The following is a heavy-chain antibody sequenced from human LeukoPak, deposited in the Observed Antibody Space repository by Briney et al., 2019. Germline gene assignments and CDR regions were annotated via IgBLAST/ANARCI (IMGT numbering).Heavy chain of an antibody. V-gene: IGHV4-59*01. J-gene: IGHJ4*02. CDR1: GGSISSYY. CDR3: ARVAYSGYDYYFDY. Sequence: PSETLSLTCTVSGGSISSYYWSWIRQPPGKGLEWIGYIYYSGSTNYNPSLKGRVTISVDTSKNQFSLKLSSVTAADTAVYYCARVAYSGYDYYFDYWGQGTLVTVSS. CDR2: IYYSGST. D-gene: IGHD5-12*01.